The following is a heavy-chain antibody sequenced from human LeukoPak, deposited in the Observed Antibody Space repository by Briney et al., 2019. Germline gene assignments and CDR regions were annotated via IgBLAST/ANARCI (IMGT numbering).Heavy chain of an antibody. J-gene: IGHJ4*02. CDR1: GFTFSSYA. CDR2: FSGSGGST. V-gene: IGHV3-23*01. Sequence: GGSLRLSCAASGFTFSSYAMSWVRQAPGRGLEWVSTFSGSGGSTHYADSVKGRFTISRDNAKNSLYLQMNSLRAEDMALYYCAKDHGSGSHPGIDYWGQGTLVTVSS. CDR3: AKDHGSGSHPGIDY. D-gene: IGHD3-10*01.